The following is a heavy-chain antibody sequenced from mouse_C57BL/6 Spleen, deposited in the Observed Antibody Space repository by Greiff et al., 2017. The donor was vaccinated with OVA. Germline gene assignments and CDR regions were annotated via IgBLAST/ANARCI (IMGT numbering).Heavy chain of an antibody. V-gene: IGHV3-6*01. D-gene: IGHD1-1*01. CDR3: AREEGFYYMDY. Sequence: EVQLVESGPGLVKPSQSLSLTCSVTGYSITSGYYWNWIRQFPGNKLEWMGYISYDGSNNYNPSLKNRISITRDTSKNQFFLKLNSVTTEDTATYYCAREEGFYYMDYWGQGTSVTVSS. CDR2: ISYDGSN. J-gene: IGHJ4*01. CDR1: GYSITSGYY.